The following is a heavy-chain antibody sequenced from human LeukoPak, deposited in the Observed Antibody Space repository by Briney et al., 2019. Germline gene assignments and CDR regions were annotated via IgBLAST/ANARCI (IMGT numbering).Heavy chain of an antibody. V-gene: IGHV3-48*03. J-gene: IGHJ4*02. CDR3: ARVKGSGWYGVDY. D-gene: IGHD6-19*01. Sequence: PGGSLRLSCAASGFTFSSHEMKWVHQAPGKGLEWVSYISSSGSTIYCADSVKGRFTISRDNAKNSLYLQMNSLRAEDTAVYYCARVKGSGWYGVDYWGQGTLVTVSS. CDR1: GFTFSSHE. CDR2: ISSSGSTI.